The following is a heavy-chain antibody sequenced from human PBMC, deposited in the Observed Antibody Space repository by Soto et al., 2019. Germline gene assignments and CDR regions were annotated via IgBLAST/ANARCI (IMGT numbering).Heavy chain of an antibody. CDR2: IYHTGNA. V-gene: IGHV4-39*01. J-gene: IGHJ5*02. D-gene: IGHD3-22*01. CDR1: GDSISNSRFY. CDR3: ARDYFDSSDYTTNWFDP. Sequence: SETLSLTCGVSGDSISNSRFYWAWIRQPPGEGLEWIGSIYHTGNAYYNPSLKSRVTISVDTSKEQFSLKVTSVTAADTALYYCARDYFDSSDYTTNWFDPWGQGTLVTVSS.